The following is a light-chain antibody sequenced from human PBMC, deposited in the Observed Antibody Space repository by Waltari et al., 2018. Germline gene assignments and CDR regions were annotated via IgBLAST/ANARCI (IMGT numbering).Light chain of an antibody. V-gene: IGKV4-1*01. Sequence: DIVMNQSPDSLAVSLGERATINCKSSQSVLSSSNNKNYLAWYQQKPGHPPKLLIYWASTRESGVPDRFSGSGSGTDFTLTISSLQAEDVAVYYCQQYYSTPPHTFGQGTKLEIK. J-gene: IGKJ2*01. CDR2: WAS. CDR3: QQYYSTPPHT. CDR1: QSVLSSSNNKNY.